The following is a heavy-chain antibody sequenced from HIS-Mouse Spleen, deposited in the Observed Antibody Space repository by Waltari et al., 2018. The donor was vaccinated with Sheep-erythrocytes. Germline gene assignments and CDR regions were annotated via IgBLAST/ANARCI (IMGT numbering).Heavy chain of an antibody. Sequence: QVQLQQWGAGLLKPSETLSLTCAVYGGSFSGYYWSWFRQPPGKGLEWIGEINHSGSTNSNPSLKSRVTISVDTSKNQFSLKLSSVTAADTAVYYCARLYYYDSSGYYFDYWGQGTLVTVSS. CDR3: ARLYYYDSSGYYFDY. D-gene: IGHD3-22*01. CDR1: GGSFSGYY. CDR2: INHSGST. J-gene: IGHJ4*02. V-gene: IGHV4-34*01.